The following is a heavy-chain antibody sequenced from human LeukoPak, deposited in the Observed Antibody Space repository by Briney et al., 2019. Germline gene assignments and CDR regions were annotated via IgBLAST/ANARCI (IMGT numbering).Heavy chain of an antibody. V-gene: IGHV1-2*02. Sequence: ASVKVSFKASGYTFTVYYMHWVRQAPGQGLAWMGWINPNSGGTNYSQKFQGRVTMTRDTSISTAYMELSRLRSDDTAVYYCARVVPSSYLPPYYYDSSGYYPFDYWGQGTLVTVSS. D-gene: IGHD3-22*01. CDR1: GYTFTVYY. CDR2: INPNSGGT. J-gene: IGHJ4*02. CDR3: ARVVPSSYLPPYYYDSSGYYPFDY.